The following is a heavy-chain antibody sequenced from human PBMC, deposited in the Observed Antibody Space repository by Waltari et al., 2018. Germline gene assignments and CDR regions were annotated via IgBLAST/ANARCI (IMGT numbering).Heavy chain of an antibody. CDR1: GYTFTDYY. D-gene: IGHD6-25*01. CDR2: VDPEDGET. V-gene: IGHV1-69-2*01. J-gene: IGHJ3*02. Sequence: EVQLVQSGAEVKKPGATVKISCKASGYTFTDYYMHCVQQAPGKGLEWMGRVDPEDGETIYAEKFQGRVTITADTSTDTAYMELSSLRSEDTAVYYCAPYAATWGAFDIWGQGTMVTVSS. CDR3: APYAATWGAFDI.